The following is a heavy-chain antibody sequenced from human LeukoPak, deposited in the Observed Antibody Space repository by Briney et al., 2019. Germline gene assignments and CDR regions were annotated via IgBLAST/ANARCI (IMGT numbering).Heavy chain of an antibody. D-gene: IGHD3-22*01. CDR2: IYYSGST. J-gene: IGHJ5*02. CDR3: ARGVGESGYYP. Sequence: SETLSLTCTVSGGSISSGDYYWSWIRQPPGKGLEWIGYIYYSGSTDYNPSLKSRVTISVDTSKNQFSLKLSSVTAADTAVYYCARGVGESGYYPWGQGTLVTVSS. V-gene: IGHV4-61*08. CDR1: GGSISSGDYY.